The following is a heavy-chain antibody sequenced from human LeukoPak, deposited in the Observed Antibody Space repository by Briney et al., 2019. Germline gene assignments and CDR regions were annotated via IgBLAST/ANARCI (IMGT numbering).Heavy chain of an antibody. CDR3: ARLGAAVHNWFDP. CDR1: GGSISSYY. CDR2: IYASGTT. Sequence: PSETLSLTCTVSGGSISSYYWSWIRQSPGKGLEWIGYIYASGTTDFNPSLKSRVTISVDTSKNQFSLKLTSVTAADTAVYYCARLGAAVHNWFDPWGQGTLVTVSS. J-gene: IGHJ5*02. V-gene: IGHV4-4*09. D-gene: IGHD6-13*01.